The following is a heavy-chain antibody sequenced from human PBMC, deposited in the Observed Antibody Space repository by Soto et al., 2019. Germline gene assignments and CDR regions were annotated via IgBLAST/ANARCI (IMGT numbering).Heavy chain of an antibody. D-gene: IGHD6-6*01. CDR1: GGTFSSYT. J-gene: IGHJ4*02. Sequence: SVKVSCKASGGTFSSYTISWVRQAPGQGLEWMGRIIPILGIANYAQKFQGRVTITADKSTSTAYMELSSLRSEDTAVYYCARDGDSYSSSFYYWGQGTLVTVSS. CDR2: IIPILGIA. V-gene: IGHV1-69*04. CDR3: ARDGDSYSSSFYY.